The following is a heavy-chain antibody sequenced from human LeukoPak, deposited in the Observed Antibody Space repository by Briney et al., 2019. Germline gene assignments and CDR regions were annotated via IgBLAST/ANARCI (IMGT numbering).Heavy chain of an antibody. D-gene: IGHD6-13*01. V-gene: IGHV4-31*03. CDR2: IYYSGST. CDR1: GGSISSGGYY. Sequence: SETLSLTCTVSGGSISSGGYYWSWIRQHPGKGLEWIGYIYYSGSTYYNPSLKSRVTISVDTSKNQFSLKLSSVTAADTAVYYCARGASERDLSIAAAGKEGPGTLFDYWGQGTLVTVSS. CDR3: ARGASERDLSIAAAGKEGPGTLFDY. J-gene: IGHJ4*02.